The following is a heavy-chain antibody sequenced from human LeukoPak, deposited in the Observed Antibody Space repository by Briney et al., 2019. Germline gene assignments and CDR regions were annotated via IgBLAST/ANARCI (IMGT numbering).Heavy chain of an antibody. CDR2: INRSGSI. CDR1: GGSFSGYY. Sequence: SETLSLTCAVYGGSFSGYYWSWIRQPPGKGLEWIGEINRSGSINYKPSLKSRVTISVDTSKNQFSLKLSSVTAADTAVYYCARHYITGTTFDEYYFDYWGQGTLVTVPS. J-gene: IGHJ4*02. V-gene: IGHV4-34*01. D-gene: IGHD1-20*01. CDR3: ARHYITGTTFDEYYFDY.